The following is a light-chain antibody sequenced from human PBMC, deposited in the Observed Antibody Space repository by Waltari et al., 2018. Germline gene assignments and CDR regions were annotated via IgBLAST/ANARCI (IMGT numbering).Light chain of an antibody. V-gene: IGKV3-15*01. Sequence: LSVSPGERATLSCRASQSVSGDLAWFRQRPGQAPRLLIYGASTRATGIPARFSGAGSGTEFTLTITSLQSEDYAVYYCQQYDKWPFSFGPGTKVEIK. CDR2: GAS. J-gene: IGKJ3*01. CDR3: QQYDKWPFS. CDR1: QSVSGD.